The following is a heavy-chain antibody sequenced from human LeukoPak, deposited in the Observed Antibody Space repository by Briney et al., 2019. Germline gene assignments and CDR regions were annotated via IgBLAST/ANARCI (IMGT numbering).Heavy chain of an antibody. V-gene: IGHV4-34*01. CDR2: INHGGRS. CDR1: GGSFSAYY. CDR3: ARGPLLDYDGGGYYYFDY. J-gene: IGHJ4*02. D-gene: IGHD3-22*01. Sequence: SKTLSLTCAVYGGSFSAYYWSWIRQSPGKGLEWVGEINHGGRSNYNPSLKSRVTISVDTSKNQFSLTLSSVTAADTAVYYCARGPLLDYDGGGYYYFDYWGQGTLVTVSS.